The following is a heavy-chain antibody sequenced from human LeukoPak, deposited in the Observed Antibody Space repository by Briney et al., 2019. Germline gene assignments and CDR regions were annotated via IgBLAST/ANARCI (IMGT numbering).Heavy chain of an antibody. D-gene: IGHD2-2*01. V-gene: IGHV3-7*01. CDR3: ARISSYIVVVPAARPYYMDV. J-gene: IGHJ6*03. CDR2: IKQDGSEK. CDR1: GFTFSSYW. Sequence: PGGSLRLSCAASGFTFSSYWMSWVRQAPGKGLEGVANIKQDGSEKDYVDSVKGRFTISRDNAKNSLYLQMNSLRAEDTAVYYCARISSYIVVVPAARPYYMDVWGKGTTVTVSS.